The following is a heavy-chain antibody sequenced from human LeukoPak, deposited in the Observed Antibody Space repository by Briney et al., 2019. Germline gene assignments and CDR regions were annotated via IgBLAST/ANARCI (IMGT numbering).Heavy chain of an antibody. D-gene: IGHD3-3*01. Sequence: ASVKLSCKVSEYTLTELSMHWVRQAPGKGLEWMEGFDPEDGETIYAQKFQGRVTMNEDTSTDTAYMELSSLRSEDTAVYYCATLLQRGLRFLEWSKNWFDPWGQGTLVTVSS. V-gene: IGHV1-24*01. CDR3: ATLLQRGLRFLEWSKNWFDP. J-gene: IGHJ5*02. CDR1: EYTLTELS. CDR2: FDPEDGET.